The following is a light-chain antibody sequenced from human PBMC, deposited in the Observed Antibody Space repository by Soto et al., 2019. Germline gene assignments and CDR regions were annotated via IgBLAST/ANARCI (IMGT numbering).Light chain of an antibody. CDR1: SSDVGGYNY. CDR3: SSYTTSRTYVV. J-gene: IGLJ2*01. V-gene: IGLV2-14*01. Sequence: QSALTQPASVSGSPGQSITISCTGTSSDVGGYNYVSWYQQHPGKAPKLMIYEVRNRPSGVSNRFSGSKSGNTASLTISGLQAEDEAEYYCSSYTTSRTYVVFGGGTKLTVL. CDR2: EVR.